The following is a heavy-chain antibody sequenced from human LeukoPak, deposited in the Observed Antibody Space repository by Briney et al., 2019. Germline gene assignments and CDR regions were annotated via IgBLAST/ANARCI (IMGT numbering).Heavy chain of an antibody. CDR3: ARYTTSTLPNWFDP. D-gene: IGHD2/OR15-2a*01. J-gene: IGHJ5*02. V-gene: IGHV4-59*08. CDR1: GGSISGYF. CDR2: IYYTGGT. Sequence: SGTLSLACTVSGGSISGYFWSWIRQPPGKGLEWIGYIYYTGGTSYNPSLTSRVTISLDTSKNQFSLRLSSVTAADTAIYYCARYTTSTLPNWFDPWGQGTLVTVSS.